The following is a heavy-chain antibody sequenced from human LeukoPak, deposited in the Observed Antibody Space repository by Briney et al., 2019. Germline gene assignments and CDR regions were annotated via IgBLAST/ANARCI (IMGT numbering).Heavy chain of an antibody. J-gene: IGHJ5*02. Sequence: SETLSLTCAISGGSFSGYYWSWIRQPPGKGLEWIGEINHSGSTNYNPSLKSRLTISVDTSKIQFSLKLSSVTAADTAVYYCARDDFWSGFNWFDPWGQGTLVTVSS. CDR1: GGSFSGYY. CDR3: ARDDFWSGFNWFDP. V-gene: IGHV4-34*01. CDR2: INHSGST. D-gene: IGHD3-3*01.